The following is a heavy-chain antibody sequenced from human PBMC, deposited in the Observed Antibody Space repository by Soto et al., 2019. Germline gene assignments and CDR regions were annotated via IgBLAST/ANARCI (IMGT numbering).Heavy chain of an antibody. Sequence: PSETLSLTCAVSGDSISSGYHWAWIRQPPGKGLEWVASIYRSGTTYYNPSLTSRVTISLDTSKNQFSLRLTSVTAADTAVYYCERGQRFSDWFDPWGQGTLVTVSS. CDR2: IYRSGTT. J-gene: IGHJ5*02. CDR1: GDSISSGYH. D-gene: IGHD3-3*01. V-gene: IGHV4-38-2*01. CDR3: ERGQRFSDWFDP.